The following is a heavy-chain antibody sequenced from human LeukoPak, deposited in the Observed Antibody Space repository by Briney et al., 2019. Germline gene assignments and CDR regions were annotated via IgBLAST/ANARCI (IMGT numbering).Heavy chain of an antibody. Sequence: ASVKVSCKASGYTFTGYYMHWVRQAPGQGLEWMGWINPNSGGTNYAQKFQGRVTMTRDTSISTAYMELSRLRSDDTAVYHCAVTTVVTPLFDYWGQGTLVTVSS. CDR3: AVTTVVTPLFDY. D-gene: IGHD4-23*01. J-gene: IGHJ4*02. CDR1: GYTFTGYY. CDR2: INPNSGGT. V-gene: IGHV1-2*02.